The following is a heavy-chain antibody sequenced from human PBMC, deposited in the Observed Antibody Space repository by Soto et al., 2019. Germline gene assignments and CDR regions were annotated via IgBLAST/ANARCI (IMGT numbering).Heavy chain of an antibody. CDR3: TRDYDFWSGYKYYYYYGMDV. V-gene: IGHV3-49*03. D-gene: IGHD3-3*01. Sequence: GSLRLSCTASGFTFGDYAMSWFRQAPGKGLEWVVFIRSKAYGGTTEYAASVKGRFTISRDDSKSIAYLQMNSLKTEDTAVYYCTRDYDFWSGYKYYYYYGMDVWGQGTTVTVSS. J-gene: IGHJ6*02. CDR1: GFTFGDYA. CDR2: IRSKAYGGTT.